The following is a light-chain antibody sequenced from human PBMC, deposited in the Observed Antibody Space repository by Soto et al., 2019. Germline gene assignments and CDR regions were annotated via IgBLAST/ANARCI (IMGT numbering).Light chain of an antibody. Sequence: QSALTQPASVSGSPGQSITISCTGTSSDVGGYNYVSWYQHHPGKAPKLIVSEVSNRPSGVSNRFSGSKSGNTASLTISGLQAEDEADCYCSSYTSITTLVFGGGTKLTVL. V-gene: IGLV2-14*01. J-gene: IGLJ2*01. CDR1: SSDVGGYNY. CDR3: SSYTSITTLV. CDR2: EVS.